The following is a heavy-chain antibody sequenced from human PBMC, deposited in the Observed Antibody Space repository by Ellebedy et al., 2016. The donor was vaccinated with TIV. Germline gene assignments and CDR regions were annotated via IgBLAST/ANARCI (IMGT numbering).Heavy chain of an antibody. Sequence: GESLKISCAASGFTFSSYSMNWVRQAPGKGLEWVANIKQDGSEKYYVDSVKGRFTISRDNAKNSLYLQVNRLRVEDTAVYYCARRDRYAPGGWDYWGQGTLVTVSS. J-gene: IGHJ4*02. CDR1: GFTFSSYS. V-gene: IGHV3-7*01. CDR3: ARRDRYAPGGWDY. CDR2: IKQDGSEK. D-gene: IGHD2-2*01.